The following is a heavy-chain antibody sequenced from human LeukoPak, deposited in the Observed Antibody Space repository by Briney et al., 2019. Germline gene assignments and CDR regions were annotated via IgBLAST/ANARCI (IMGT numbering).Heavy chain of an antibody. CDR1: GFTFSSYG. Sequence: GGSLRLSCAASGFTFSSYGMHWVRQAPGKGLEWVAAIWYDGSNKYYADSVKGRFTISRDNSKNTLYLQMNSLRAEDTAVYYCARGLQQLGYYYYGMDVWGQGTTVTVSS. CDR3: ARGLQQLGYYYYGMDV. V-gene: IGHV3-33*01. D-gene: IGHD6-13*01. J-gene: IGHJ6*02. CDR2: IWYDGSNK.